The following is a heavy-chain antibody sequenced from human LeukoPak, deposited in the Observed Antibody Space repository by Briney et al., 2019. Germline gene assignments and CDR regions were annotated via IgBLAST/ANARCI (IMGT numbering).Heavy chain of an antibody. Sequence: GGSLRLPCAASGFTFSSYSMNWVRQAPGKGLEWVSSISSSSSYIYHADSVKGRFTISRDNAKNSLHLQMNSLRAEDTAVYYCARSMDSSGWYGDYYFDYWGQGTLVTVSS. CDR1: GFTFSSYS. V-gene: IGHV3-21*01. CDR2: ISSSSSYI. J-gene: IGHJ4*02. D-gene: IGHD6-19*01. CDR3: ARSMDSSGWYGDYYFDY.